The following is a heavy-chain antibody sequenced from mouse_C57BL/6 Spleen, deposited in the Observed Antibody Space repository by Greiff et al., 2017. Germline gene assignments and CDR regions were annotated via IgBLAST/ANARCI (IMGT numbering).Heavy chain of an antibody. J-gene: IGHJ4*01. CDR1: GYTFTSYW. CDR2: IDPSDSYT. V-gene: IGHV1-69*01. D-gene: IGHD1-1*02. CDR3: ARGGTITSAMDY. Sequence: QVQLQQPGAELVMPGASVKLSCKASGYTFTSYWMHWVKQRPGQGLEWIGEIDPSDSYTNSNQKFKGKSTLTVDKSSSTAYMQLSSLTSEDSAVYYCARGGTITSAMDYWGQGTSVTVSS.